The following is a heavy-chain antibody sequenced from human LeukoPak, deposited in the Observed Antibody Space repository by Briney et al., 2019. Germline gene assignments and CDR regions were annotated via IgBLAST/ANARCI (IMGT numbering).Heavy chain of an antibody. CDR1: GGSFSGYY. CDR3: AEGVAAAGREYGMDV. V-gene: IGHV4-34*01. CDR2: INHSGST. Sequence: SETLSLTCAVYGGSFSGYYWSWIRQPPGKGLEWIGEINHSGSTNYKPSLKSRVTISVDTSKNQFSLKLSSVTAADTAVYYCAEGVAAAGREYGMDVWGQGTTVTVSS. D-gene: IGHD6-13*01. J-gene: IGHJ6*02.